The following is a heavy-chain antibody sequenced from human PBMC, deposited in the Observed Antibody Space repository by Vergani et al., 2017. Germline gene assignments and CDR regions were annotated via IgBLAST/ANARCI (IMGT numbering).Heavy chain of an antibody. D-gene: IGHD6-6*01. CDR3: ARDTSSSSGFDY. CDR2: ISSSSSYI. Sequence: EVQLVESGGGLVQPGGSLRLSCAASGFTFSSYSMNWVRQAPGKGLEWVSSISSSSSYIYYADSVKGRFTISRDNAKNSLYLQMNSLRAEDTAVYYCARDTSSSSGFDYWGQGTLVTVSS. J-gene: IGHJ4*02. CDR1: GFTFSSYS. V-gene: IGHV3-21*01.